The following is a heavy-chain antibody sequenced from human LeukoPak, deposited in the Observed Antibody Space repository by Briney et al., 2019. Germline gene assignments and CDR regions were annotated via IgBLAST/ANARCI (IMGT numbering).Heavy chain of an antibody. CDR2: IRYDGSNK. CDR1: GFTFSSYG. CDR3: AKDLSYGSLWFDP. Sequence: GGSLRLSCAASGFTFSSYGMHWVRQAPGKGLEWVAFIRYDGSNKYYADSVKGRFTISRDNSKNTLYLQMNSLRAEDTAVYFCAKDLSYGSLWFDPWGQGTLVTVSS. D-gene: IGHD3-10*01. J-gene: IGHJ5*02. V-gene: IGHV3-30*02.